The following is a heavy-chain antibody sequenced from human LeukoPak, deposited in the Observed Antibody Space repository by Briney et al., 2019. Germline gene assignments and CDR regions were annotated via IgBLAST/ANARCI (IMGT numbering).Heavy chain of an antibody. V-gene: IGHV3-30*04. CDR1: GFTFSSYA. D-gene: IGHD2-15*01. Sequence: GRSLRLSCAASGFTFSSYAMHWVRQAPAKGLEWVAVISYDGSNKYYADSVKGRFTISRDNSKNTLYLQMNSLRAEDTAVYYCARDPGAKILEYYFDYWGQGTLVTVSS. CDR2: ISYDGSNK. J-gene: IGHJ4*02. CDR3: ARDPGAKILEYYFDY.